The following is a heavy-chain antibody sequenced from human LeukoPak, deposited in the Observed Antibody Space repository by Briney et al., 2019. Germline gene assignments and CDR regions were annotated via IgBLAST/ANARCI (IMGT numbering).Heavy chain of an antibody. V-gene: IGHV3-23*01. D-gene: IGHD1-26*01. CDR3: VKDLGRYRNNCFDY. J-gene: IGHJ4*02. Sequence: GGSLRLSCAASGFTFSSYAMSWVRQAPGKGLEWVASLRGNGGSTEYVDSVRGRFVISRDNSRNTLYLQMNSLRADDTAVYYCVKDLGRYRNNCFDYWGQGTLVTVSS. CDR1: GFTFSSYA. CDR2: LRGNGGST.